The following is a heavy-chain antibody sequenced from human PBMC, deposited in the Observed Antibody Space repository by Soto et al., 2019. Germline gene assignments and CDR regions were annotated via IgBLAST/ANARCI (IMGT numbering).Heavy chain of an antibody. CDR2: ISGSGGST. Sequence: PGGSLRLSCAASGLTFSSYAMSLVRQAPGKGLEWVSAISGSGGSTYYADSVKGRFTISRDNSKNTLYLQMNSLRAEDTAVYYCAYSSTPFDYWGQGTLVTVSS. D-gene: IGHD6-13*01. V-gene: IGHV3-23*01. J-gene: IGHJ4*02. CDR3: AYSSTPFDY. CDR1: GLTFSSYA.